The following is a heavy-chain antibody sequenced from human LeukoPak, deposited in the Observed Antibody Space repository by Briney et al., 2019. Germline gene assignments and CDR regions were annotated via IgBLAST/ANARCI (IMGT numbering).Heavy chain of an antibody. J-gene: IGHJ4*02. Sequence: AGGSLRLSCAASGFTVSSYAMHWVRQAPGKGLEWVAVISYDGSNKYYADSVKGRFTISRDNSKNTLYLQMNSLRAEDTAVYYCARSRVSGGFGDYWGQGTLVTVSS. D-gene: IGHD3-16*01. CDR1: GFTVSSYA. V-gene: IGHV3-30-3*01. CDR3: ARSRVSGGFGDY. CDR2: ISYDGSNK.